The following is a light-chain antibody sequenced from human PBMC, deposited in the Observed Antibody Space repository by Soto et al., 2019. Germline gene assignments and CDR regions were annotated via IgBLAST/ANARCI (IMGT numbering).Light chain of an antibody. CDR3: PQHNHWPLT. Sequence: EIVMTQSPATLSVSPGERATLSCRASQSFSSKLAWFQQKPGQAPRLLIYDSSTRATGIPARFSGSGSGTESTLTISGLQAEDFVVYSCPQHNHWPLTFGGGTKVEIK. CDR1: QSFSSK. V-gene: IGKV3D-15*01. CDR2: DSS. J-gene: IGKJ4*01.